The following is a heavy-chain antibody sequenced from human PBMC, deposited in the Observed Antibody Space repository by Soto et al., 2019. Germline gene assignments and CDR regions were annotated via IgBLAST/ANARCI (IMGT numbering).Heavy chain of an antibody. J-gene: IGHJ6*02. CDR2: ISAYNGNT. CDR3: AREDYDFWSGYYRQGYYYYGMDV. D-gene: IGHD3-3*01. V-gene: IGHV1-18*01. CDR1: GYTFTSYG. Sequence: QVQLMQSGAEVKKPGASVKVSCKASGYTFTSYGISWVRQAPGQGLEWMGWISAYNGNTNYAQKLQGRVTMTTDTSTSTAYMELRSLRSDDTAVYYCAREDYDFWSGYYRQGYYYYGMDVWGQGTTVTVSS.